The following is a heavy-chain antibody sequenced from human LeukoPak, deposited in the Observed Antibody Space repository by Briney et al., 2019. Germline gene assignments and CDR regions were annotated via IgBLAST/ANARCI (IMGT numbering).Heavy chain of an antibody. CDR3: AKGGIIYDESYFYYMDV. D-gene: IGHD1-26*01. J-gene: IGHJ6*03. Sequence: GGSLSLSCAASGFTFDDYAMHWVRQAPGKGLEWVSLISWDSNVIDYADSVKGRFTISRDNANNYMYLQMRNLRAEDMGFYYCAKGGIIYDESYFYYMDVWGKGTPVTVSS. CDR2: ISWDSNVI. V-gene: IGHV3-9*03. CDR1: GFTFDDYA.